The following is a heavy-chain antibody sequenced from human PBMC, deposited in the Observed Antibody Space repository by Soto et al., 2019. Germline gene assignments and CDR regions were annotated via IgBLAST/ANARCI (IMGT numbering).Heavy chain of an antibody. V-gene: IGHV3-9*01. CDR2: INWNRGSI. CDR1: GFTFDDYA. Sequence: GGSLRLSCAASGFTFDDYAMHWVRQTPGKGLEWVSGINWNRGSIGYADSVKGRFTISKDIANNSLYLQMNSLRAEDTGLYYCAKALSGYTYGPFDYWGQGTQVTVSS. D-gene: IGHD5-18*01. CDR3: AKALSGYTYGPFDY. J-gene: IGHJ4*02.